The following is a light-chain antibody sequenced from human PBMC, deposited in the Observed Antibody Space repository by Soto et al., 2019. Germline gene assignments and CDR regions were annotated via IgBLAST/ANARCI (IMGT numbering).Light chain of an antibody. Sequence: HSVLTKPASRSGSPGQSITISCTGTSSDVDGYNYVSWYQQHPGKAPKLMIYDFSNRPSGVSNRFSGSKSGNTASLTISGLQAEDEAEYYCSSYRTSCTTHYVFGTGTKLTVL. CDR3: SSYRTSCTTHYV. CDR2: DFS. CDR1: SSDVDGYNY. J-gene: IGLJ1*01. V-gene: IGLV2-14*03.